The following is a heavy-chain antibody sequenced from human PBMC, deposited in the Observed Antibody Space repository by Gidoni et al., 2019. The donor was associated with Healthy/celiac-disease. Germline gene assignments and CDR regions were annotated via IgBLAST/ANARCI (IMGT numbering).Heavy chain of an antibody. CDR3: GRVGPGRGFWSGYYLPSGWFDP. CDR2: KNPNSGNT. D-gene: IGHD3-3*01. CDR1: GYTFTSYD. Sequence: QAPLVQSGAEAKKPGASVKVSCKASGYTFTSYDINWVRQASGQGLEWMGWKNPNSGNTGYAQKYQGRVTMTRNTSISKAYRELSSLRSEDTAVYYCGRVGPGRGFWSGYYLPSGWFDPWGHGTMVTVSS. V-gene: IGHV1-8*01. J-gene: IGHJ5*02.